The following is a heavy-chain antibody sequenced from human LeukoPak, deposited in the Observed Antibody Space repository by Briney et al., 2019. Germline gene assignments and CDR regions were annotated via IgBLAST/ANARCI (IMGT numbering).Heavy chain of an antibody. CDR2: ISGTGNTI. D-gene: IGHD2-21*01. Sequence: LSLTCAVYGGSFSGYYWSWIRQAPGKGLEWVPYISGTGNTIYYTDSVKGRFTISRDNAKNSLFLQMNSLRAEDTAVYYCANQHMDYFDYWGQGTLVTVSS. CDR3: ANQHMDYFDY. J-gene: IGHJ4*02. CDR1: GGSFSGYY. V-gene: IGHV3-11*01.